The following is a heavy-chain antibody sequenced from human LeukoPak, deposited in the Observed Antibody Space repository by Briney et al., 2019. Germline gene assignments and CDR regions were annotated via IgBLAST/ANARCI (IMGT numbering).Heavy chain of an antibody. J-gene: IGHJ6*04. CDR2: ISSSGSTK. Sequence: PGGSLRLSCAASGFTFSSYEMNWVRQAPGKGLEWVSYISSSGSTKYYADSVKGRFTISRDNAKNSLYLQMNSLRAEDTAAYYCARKDYGGYAYYYYGLDVWGKGTTVTVSS. D-gene: IGHD5-12*01. CDR1: GFTFSSYE. V-gene: IGHV3-48*03. CDR3: ARKDYGGYAYYYYGLDV.